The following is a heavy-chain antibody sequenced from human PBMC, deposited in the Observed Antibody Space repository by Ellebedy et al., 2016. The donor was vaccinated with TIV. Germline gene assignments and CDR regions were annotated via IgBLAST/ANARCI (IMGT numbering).Heavy chain of an antibody. J-gene: IGHJ5*02. CDR3: AREIMDRGVPGFDP. CDR1: GFSFSNYG. D-gene: IGHD3-10*01. CDR2: HRPYNGHT. V-gene: IGHV1-18*01. Sequence: AASVKVSCKPSGFSFSNYGISWVRQAPRQGLEWMGWHRPYNGHTNYTQKFQGRVTMTTDSSTSTVYMEVRSLRSEDTAVYYCAREIMDRGVPGFDPWGQGTLVIVSS.